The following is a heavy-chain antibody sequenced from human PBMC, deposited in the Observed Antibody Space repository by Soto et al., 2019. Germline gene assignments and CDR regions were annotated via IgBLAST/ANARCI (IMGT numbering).Heavy chain of an antibody. D-gene: IGHD3-3*01. CDR2: ISTDGSVT. Sequence: PGGSLRLSCAASGLIFSNYKMHWVRQAPGKGLVWVSRISTDGSVTDYADSVKGRFTVSRDNAKNTLYLQMNSLRAEDTAVYYCARLWLEWLYLDVWGKGTTVTVSS. V-gene: IGHV3-74*01. J-gene: IGHJ6*04. CDR1: GLIFSNYK. CDR3: ARLWLEWLYLDV.